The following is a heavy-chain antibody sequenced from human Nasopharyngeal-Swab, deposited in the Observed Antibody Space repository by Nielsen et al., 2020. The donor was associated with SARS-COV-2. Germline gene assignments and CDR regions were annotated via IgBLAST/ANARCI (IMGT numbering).Heavy chain of an antibody. J-gene: IGHJ3*02. V-gene: IGHV4-59*01. CDR3: ARYGERITIFGVVIKEAFDI. D-gene: IGHD3-3*01. CDR1: GGSISSYY. CDR2: IYYSGST. Sequence: SETLSLTCTVSGGSISSYYWSWIRQPPGKGLEWIGYIYYSGSTNYNPSLKSRVTISVDTSQNQFSLKLSSVTAADTAVYYCARYGERITIFGVVIKEAFDIWGQGTMVTVSS.